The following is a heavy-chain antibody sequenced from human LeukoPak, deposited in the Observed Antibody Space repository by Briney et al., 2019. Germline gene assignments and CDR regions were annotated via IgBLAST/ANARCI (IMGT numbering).Heavy chain of an antibody. CDR2: IYSGGST. V-gene: IGHV3-66*01. CDR1: GFSVSSNY. Sequence: GGSLRLSCAASGFSVSSNYMTWVRQAPDKGLEWVSVIYSGGSTYYADSVKGRFTISRDNSKNTLFLQMNSLRAEDTAVYYCVRTFDYWGLGTLVTVSS. CDR3: VRTFDY. J-gene: IGHJ4*02.